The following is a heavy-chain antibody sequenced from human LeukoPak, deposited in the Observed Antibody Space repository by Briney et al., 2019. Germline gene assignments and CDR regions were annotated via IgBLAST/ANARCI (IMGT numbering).Heavy chain of an antibody. D-gene: IGHD3-22*01. Sequence: GGSLRLSCAASGFTFSSYAMSWVRQAPGKGLEWVSTIRGSGSSTYYADSGKGRFTISRDNSKNTLYLQMNSLRAEDTAVYYCAKDSGYYYKSFDYWGQGTLVTVSS. CDR3: AKDSGYYYKSFDY. V-gene: IGHV3-23*01. CDR1: GFTFSSYA. CDR2: IRGSGSST. J-gene: IGHJ4*02.